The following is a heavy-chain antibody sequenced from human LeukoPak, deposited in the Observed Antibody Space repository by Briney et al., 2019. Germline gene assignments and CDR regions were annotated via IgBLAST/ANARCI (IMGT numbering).Heavy chain of an antibody. J-gene: IGHJ4*02. D-gene: IGHD3-3*01. CDR1: GFTLSDHH. CDR2: TRNKANSYTS. CDR3: ASALWSGYYAFTGG. Sequence: PGGSLRVSCAADGFTLSDHHMDWVRQAPGKGLEWVGRTRNKANSYTSEYAASVKGRFTISRDDSKNSLYLQMNSLKTEDTAVYYCASALWSGYYAFTGGWGQGTLVTVSS. V-gene: IGHV3-72*01.